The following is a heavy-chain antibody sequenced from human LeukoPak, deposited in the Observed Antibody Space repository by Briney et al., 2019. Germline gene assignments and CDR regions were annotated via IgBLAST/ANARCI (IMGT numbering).Heavy chain of an antibody. D-gene: IGHD6-6*01. V-gene: IGHV4-39*01. J-gene: IGHJ4*02. CDR2: IYYSGST. Sequence: SETLSLTCTVSGGSISSNIHYWGWIRQPPGKGLEWIGSIYYSGSTYYNPSLKSRVTISVDTSKNQFSLKLGSVTAADTAVYYCARRGSSSSTLDYYFDYWGQGTLVTVSS. CDR3: ARRGSSSSTLDYYFDY. CDR1: GGSISSNIHY.